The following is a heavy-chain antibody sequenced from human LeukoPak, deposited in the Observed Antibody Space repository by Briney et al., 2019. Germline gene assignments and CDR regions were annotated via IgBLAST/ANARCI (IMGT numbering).Heavy chain of an antibody. CDR1: GFTFSNYW. Sequence: PGGSLRLSCAASGFTFSNYWMHWVRQAPGKGLEWVSYISSSSTTRYYADSVKGRFTISRDNAKNSLYLQMNSLRDEDSAVYYCARDPHIAAAGTIFDYWGQGTLVTVSS. CDR3: ARDPHIAAAGTIFDY. D-gene: IGHD6-13*01. J-gene: IGHJ4*02. V-gene: IGHV3-48*02. CDR2: ISSSSTTR.